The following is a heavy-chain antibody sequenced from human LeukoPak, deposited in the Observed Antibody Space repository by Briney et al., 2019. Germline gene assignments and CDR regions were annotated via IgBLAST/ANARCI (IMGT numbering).Heavy chain of an antibody. CDR1: GFTFSSYW. D-gene: IGHD3-22*01. J-gene: IGHJ3*02. CDR2: IKQDGSEK. CDR3: ARNLPPRYYYDSSGYWSAFDI. Sequence: PGGSLRLSCAASGFTFSSYWMSWVRQAPGKGLEWVANIKQDGSEKYYVDSVKGRFTISRDNAKNSLYLQMNSLRAEDTAVYYCARNLPPRYYYDSSGYWSAFDIWGQGTMVTVSS. V-gene: IGHV3-7*01.